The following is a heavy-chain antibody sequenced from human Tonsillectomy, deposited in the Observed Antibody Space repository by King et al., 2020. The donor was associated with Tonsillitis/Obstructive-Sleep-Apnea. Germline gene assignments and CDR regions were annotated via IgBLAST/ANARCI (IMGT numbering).Heavy chain of an antibody. D-gene: IGHD2-2*01. J-gene: IGHJ4*02. Sequence: QLVQSGAEVKKPGSSVKVSCKASGGTFSSYAISWVRQAPGQGLEWMGRIIPILGIANYAQKFQGRVTITADKSTSTAYMELSSLRSEDTAVDYCARDHRDIVVVPAVSYYFDYWGQGTLVTVSS. CDR1: GGTFSSYA. V-gene: IGHV1-69*04. CDR3: ARDHRDIVVVPAVSYYFDY. CDR2: IIPILGIA.